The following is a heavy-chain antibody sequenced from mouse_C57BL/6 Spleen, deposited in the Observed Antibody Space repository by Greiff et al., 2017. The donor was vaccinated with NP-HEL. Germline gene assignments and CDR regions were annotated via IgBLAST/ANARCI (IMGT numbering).Heavy chain of an antibody. Sequence: VQLKESGAELVKPGASVKLSCTASGFNIKDYYMHWVKRRTEQGLEWIGRIDPEDGETKYAPKFQGKATITADTSSNTAYLQLSSLTSEDTAVYYCARDYYGSSYWYFDVWGTGTTVTVSS. CDR1: GFNIKDYY. J-gene: IGHJ1*03. V-gene: IGHV14-2*01. CDR2: IDPEDGET. CDR3: ARDYYGSSYWYFDV. D-gene: IGHD1-1*01.